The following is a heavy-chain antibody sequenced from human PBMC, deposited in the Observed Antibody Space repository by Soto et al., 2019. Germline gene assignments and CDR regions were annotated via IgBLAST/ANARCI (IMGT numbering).Heavy chain of an antibody. V-gene: IGHV5-10-1*01. CDR2: IDPSDSYT. CDR1: GYIFTSYW. Sequence: PGESLKISCKGSGYIFTSYWITWVRQMPGKGLEWMGRIDPSDSYTNYSPSFQGHVTISADKSITTAYLQWGSLKASDTAMYYCARHQGPNLGMDVWGQGTTVTVSS. CDR3: ARHQGPNLGMDV. J-gene: IGHJ6*02.